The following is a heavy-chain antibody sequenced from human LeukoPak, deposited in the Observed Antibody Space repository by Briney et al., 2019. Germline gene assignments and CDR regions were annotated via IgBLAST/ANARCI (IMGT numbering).Heavy chain of an antibody. D-gene: IGHD6-13*01. J-gene: IGHJ5*02. CDR2: ISSSSSYI. CDR1: GFTSSSYS. Sequence: GGSLRLSCAASGFTSSSYSMNWVRQAPGKGLEWVSSISSSSSYIYYADSVKGRFTISRDNAKNSLYLQMNSLRAEDTAVYYCARDSSSWSTYWFDPWGQGTLVTVSS. CDR3: ARDSSSWSTYWFDP. V-gene: IGHV3-21*01.